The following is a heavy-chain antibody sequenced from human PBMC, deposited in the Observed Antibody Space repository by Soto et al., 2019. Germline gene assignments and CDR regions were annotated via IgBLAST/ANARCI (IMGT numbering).Heavy chain of an antibody. CDR3: ARDRRRYYYDSSGYYYPDYFDY. J-gene: IGHJ4*02. D-gene: IGHD3-22*01. V-gene: IGHV1-69*13. CDR1: GGTFSSYA. Sequence: ASVKVSCKASGGTFSSYAISWVRQAPGQGLEWMGGIIPIFGTANYAQKFQGRVTITADESTSTAYMELSSLRSEDTAVYYCARDRRRYYYDSSGYYYPDYFDYWGQGTLVTVSS. CDR2: IIPIFGTA.